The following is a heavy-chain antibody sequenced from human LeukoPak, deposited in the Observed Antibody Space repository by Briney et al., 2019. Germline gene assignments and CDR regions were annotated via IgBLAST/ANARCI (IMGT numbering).Heavy chain of an antibody. CDR1: GFTFSSYW. CDR3: AKGLMGATPYYFDY. Sequence: GGSLRLSCAASGFTFSSYWMHWVRQAPGKGLVWVSRINTDGSSATYADSVKGRFTISRDNAKNTLYLQMNSLRADDTAVYYCAKGLMGATPYYFDYWGQGTLVTVSS. J-gene: IGHJ4*02. V-gene: IGHV3-74*01. CDR2: INTDGSSA. D-gene: IGHD1-26*01.